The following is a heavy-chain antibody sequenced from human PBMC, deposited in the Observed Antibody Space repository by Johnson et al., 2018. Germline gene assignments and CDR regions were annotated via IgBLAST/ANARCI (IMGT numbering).Heavy chain of an antibody. J-gene: IGHJ3*02. CDR2: ISSSSSYI. Sequence: VQLQESGGGLVQPGGSLKLSCAASGFTVSSNYMTWVRQAPGKGLEWVSSISSSSSYIYYADSVKGRFTISRDNAKNSLYLQMNSLRAEDTAMYYCARDGPVILVHDAFDIWGQGTMVTVSS. V-gene: IGHV3-21*01. CDR1: GFTVSSNY. D-gene: IGHD3-22*01. CDR3: ARDGPVILVHDAFDI.